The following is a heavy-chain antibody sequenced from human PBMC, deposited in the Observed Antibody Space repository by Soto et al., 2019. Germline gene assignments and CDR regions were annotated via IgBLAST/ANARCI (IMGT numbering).Heavy chain of an antibody. CDR1: GGSISPYY. CDR3: ATARIVGATAPFDY. CDR2: IYFGGTT. V-gene: IGHV4-59*01. D-gene: IGHD1-26*01. Sequence: SETLSLTCTVSGGSISPYYWSWIRQPPGRGLEWIGYIYFGGTTSYNPSLKSRVTISVDTSKNQFSLKLSSVTAADTAVYYCATARIVGATAPFDYWGQGTLVTVSS. J-gene: IGHJ4*02.